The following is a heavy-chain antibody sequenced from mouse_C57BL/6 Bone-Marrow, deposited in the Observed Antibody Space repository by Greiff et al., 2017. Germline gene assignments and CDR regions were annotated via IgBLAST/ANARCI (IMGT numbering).Heavy chain of an antibody. CDR1: GYTFTSYW. V-gene: IGHV1-64*01. CDR3: AIRAWFAY. Sequence: QVQLQQPWAELVKPGASVKLSCKASGYTFTSYWMHWVKQRPGQGLEWIGMIHPNSGSTSYHQKFKSKAKLTVDKSSSTAYMQLRNLPSEDSAVYYCAIRAWFAYWGQGTLVTVSA. J-gene: IGHJ3*01. CDR2: IHPNSGST.